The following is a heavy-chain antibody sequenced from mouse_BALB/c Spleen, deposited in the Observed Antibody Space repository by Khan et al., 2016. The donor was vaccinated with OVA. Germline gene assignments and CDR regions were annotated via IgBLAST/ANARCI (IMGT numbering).Heavy chain of an antibody. V-gene: IGHV1-77*01. CDR2: IYPRSGNT. D-gene: IGHD1-2*01. Sequence: QVQLQQSGAELARPGASVKLSCKASGYTFTDYYINWVKQRTGQGLEWIGEIYPRSGNTYYNEKFKGKATLTADNSSSIAYMQLSSLTSEDSAVYFCARRNYFGYTFAYWGQGTLVTVSA. CDR3: ARRNYFGYTFAY. J-gene: IGHJ3*01. CDR1: GYTFTDYY.